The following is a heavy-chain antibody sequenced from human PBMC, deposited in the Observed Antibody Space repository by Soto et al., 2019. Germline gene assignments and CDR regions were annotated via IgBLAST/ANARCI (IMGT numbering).Heavy chain of an antibody. V-gene: IGHV1-3*04. Sequence: QVHLVQSGAEVKKPGASVRLSCKASGSTFINYAMHLVRQAPGQRLEWLGWINTGNGNTKYSPKFQGRVTITSDTSASTVYMELSSLRSEDTAVYYCARGVVVITGLDHWGQGTLVTVSS. CDR2: INTGNGNT. J-gene: IGHJ4*02. CDR1: GSTFINYA. CDR3: ARGVVVITGLDH. D-gene: IGHD3-22*01.